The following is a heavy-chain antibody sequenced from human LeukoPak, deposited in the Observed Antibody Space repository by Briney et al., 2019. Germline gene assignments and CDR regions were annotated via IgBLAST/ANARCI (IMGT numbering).Heavy chain of an antibody. D-gene: IGHD1-26*01. CDR2: ISGSGGST. CDR1: GFTFSSYA. J-gene: IGHJ6*03. Sequence: PGGSLRLSCAASGFTFSSYAMSWVRQAPGKGLELVSAISGSGGSTYYADSVKGRFTISRDNSKNTLFLQMNSLRAEDTAVYSCAKDLSGRSYSYYYMDVWGRGTTVTVSS. V-gene: IGHV3-23*01. CDR3: AKDLSGRSYSYYYMDV.